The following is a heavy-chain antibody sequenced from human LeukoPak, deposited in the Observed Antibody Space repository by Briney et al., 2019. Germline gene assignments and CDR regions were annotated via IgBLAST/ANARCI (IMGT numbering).Heavy chain of an antibody. J-gene: IGHJ4*02. V-gene: IGHV4-39*01. D-gene: IGHD6-19*01. CDR1: GGSISSSSYY. CDR2: IYYSGST. Sequence: SETLSLTCTVSGGSISSSSYYWGWIRQPPGKGLEWIGSIYYSGSTCYNPSLKSRVTISVDTSKNQFSLKLSSVTAADTAVYYCARHFGSYHSSGWYPFDYWGQGTLVTVSS. CDR3: ARHFGSYHSSGWYPFDY.